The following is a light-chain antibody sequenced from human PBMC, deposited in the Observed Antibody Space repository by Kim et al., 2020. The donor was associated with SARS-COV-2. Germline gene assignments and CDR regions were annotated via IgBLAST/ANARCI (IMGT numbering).Light chain of an antibody. CDR2: DAS. CDR3: LQHNTYPHT. J-gene: IGKJ2*01. V-gene: IGKV1-17*03. Sequence: SASVGDRVTITCRASQGIANNLAWFQQKPGRVPNRLIYDASNLQSGVPARFSGSGSGTEFSLTITSVQPEDFATYYCLQHNTYPHTFGQGTKLEI. CDR1: QGIANN.